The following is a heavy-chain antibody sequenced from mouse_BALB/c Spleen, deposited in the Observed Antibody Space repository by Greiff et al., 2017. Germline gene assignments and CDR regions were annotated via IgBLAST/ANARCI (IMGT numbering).Heavy chain of an antibody. V-gene: IGHV7-3*02. D-gene: IGHD2-4*01. J-gene: IGHJ4*01. CDR2: IRNKANGYTT. Sequence: EVQGVESGGGLVQPGGSLRLSCATSGFTFTDYYMSWVRQPPGKALEWLGFIRNKANGYTTEYSASVKGRFTISRDNSQSILYLQMNTLRAEDSATYFCARHTMILSYAMDYWGQGTSVTVSS. CDR1: GFTFTDYY. CDR3: ARHTMILSYAMDY.